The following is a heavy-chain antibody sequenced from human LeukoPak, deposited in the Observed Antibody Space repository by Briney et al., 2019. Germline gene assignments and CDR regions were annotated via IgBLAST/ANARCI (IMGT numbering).Heavy chain of an antibody. V-gene: IGHV3-23*01. CDR3: AKRGIVIRAVIIVGFHKEAYYFDY. J-gene: IGHJ4*02. CDR1: GITLSNYG. D-gene: IGHD3-10*01. CDR2: ISDSGGST. Sequence: SGGSLRLSCAVSGITLSNYGMSWVRQAPGKGLEWVAGISDSGGSTNYADSVQGRFTISRDNPKNTLYLQMNSLRAEDTAVYFCAKRGIVIRAVIIVGFHKEAYYFDYWGQGALVTVSS.